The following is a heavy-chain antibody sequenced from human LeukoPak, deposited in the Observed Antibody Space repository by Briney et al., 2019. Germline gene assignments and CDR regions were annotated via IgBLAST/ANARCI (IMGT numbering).Heavy chain of an antibody. J-gene: IGHJ4*02. CDR1: GFTFSNYA. CDR3: VKTVAGLYFDY. V-gene: IGHV3-23*01. CDR2: ISGSGVLT. Sequence: GGSLRHSCAASGFTFSNYAMTWVRQAPGKGLEWVSTISGSGVLTYYADSVKGRFTISRDNSKNTLYLQMSSLRAEDTAVYYCVKTVAGLYFDYWGQGTLVTVSS. D-gene: IGHD6-19*01.